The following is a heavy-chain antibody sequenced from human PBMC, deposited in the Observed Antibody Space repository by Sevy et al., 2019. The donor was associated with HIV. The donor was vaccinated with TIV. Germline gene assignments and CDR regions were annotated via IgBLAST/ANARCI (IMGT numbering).Heavy chain of an antibody. Sequence: GGSLRLSCAASGFTFSDHYMEWVRQAPGKGLEWVGRIRNKADSYTTEYAASVKGRFTISREDSKNSLYLLMNSRKTEDTAGYYCATHSGIAAAGRVFDYWGQGTLVTVSS. CDR2: IRNKADSYTT. V-gene: IGHV3-72*01. CDR3: ATHSGIAAAGRVFDY. J-gene: IGHJ4*02. D-gene: IGHD6-13*01. CDR1: GFTFSDHY.